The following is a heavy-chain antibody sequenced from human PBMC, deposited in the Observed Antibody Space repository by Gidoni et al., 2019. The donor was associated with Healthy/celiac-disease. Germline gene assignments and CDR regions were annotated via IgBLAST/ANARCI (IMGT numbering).Heavy chain of an antibody. CDR1: GGPLSSSSYS. V-gene: IGHV4-39*01. CDR3: ARHPMVGGRREGWFDP. D-gene: IGHD2-15*01. Sequence: QLQLPESGPGPVKPTGTLSLPCTVSGGPLSSSSYSWCWIRQPPGQGLEWIGSIYCSGSTSNNPSLKSRITISADTSKNKFSLKLSSVTAADTAVYYCARHPMVGGRREGWFDPWGQGTLVTVSS. CDR2: IYCSGST. J-gene: IGHJ5*02.